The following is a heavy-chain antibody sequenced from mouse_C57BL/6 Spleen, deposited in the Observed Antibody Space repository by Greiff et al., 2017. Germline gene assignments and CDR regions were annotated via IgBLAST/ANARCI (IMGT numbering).Heavy chain of an antibody. CDR1: GFTFSSYA. CDR3: ARGPDYGSSYDYYAMDY. Sequence: DVKLVESGGGLVKPGGSLKLSCAASGFTFSSYAMSWVRQTPEKRLEWVATISDGGSYTYYPDNVKGRFTISRDNAKNNLYLQMSHLKSEDTAMYYCARGPDYGSSYDYYAMDYWGQGTSVTVSS. D-gene: IGHD1-1*01. V-gene: IGHV5-4*03. CDR2: ISDGGSYT. J-gene: IGHJ4*01.